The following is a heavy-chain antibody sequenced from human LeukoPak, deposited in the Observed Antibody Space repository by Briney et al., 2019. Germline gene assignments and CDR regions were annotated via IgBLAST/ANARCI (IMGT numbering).Heavy chain of an antibody. CDR1: GGTFSSYA. V-gene: IGHV1-69*04. CDR3: AREVVTTNRNWFDP. J-gene: IGHJ5*02. CDR2: IIPIFGIA. D-gene: IGHD4-11*01. Sequence: SVKVSCKASGGTFSSYAISWVRQAPGQGLEWMGRIIPIFGIANYAQKFQGRVTITADKSTSTAYMELSSLRSEDTAVYYCAREVVTTNRNWFDPRGQGTLVTVSS.